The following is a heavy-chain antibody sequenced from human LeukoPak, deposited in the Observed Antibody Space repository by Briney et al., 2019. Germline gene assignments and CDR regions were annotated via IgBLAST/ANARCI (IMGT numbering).Heavy chain of an antibody. CDR3: ATNRGYSYVTFDC. J-gene: IGHJ4*02. Sequence: SETLSLTCAVYGGSFSGYYWSWIRQPPGKGLEWIGEINHSGSTNYNPSLKSRVTISVDTSKNQFSLKLSSVTAADTAVYYCATNRGYSYVTFDCWGQGTLVTVSS. V-gene: IGHV4-34*01. CDR1: GGSFSGYY. D-gene: IGHD5-18*01. CDR2: INHSGST.